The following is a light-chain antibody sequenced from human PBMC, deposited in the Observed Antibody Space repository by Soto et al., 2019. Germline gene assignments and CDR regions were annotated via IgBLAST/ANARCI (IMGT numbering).Light chain of an antibody. J-gene: IGLJ1*01. CDR3: SAWDDSLNGYV. Sequence: QLVLTQPPSASGTPGQRVTISCSGSSSNIGSNTVHWYQQLPGTAPKLLIFSNNQRPSGVPDRFSGSKSGTSASLAISGLQSEDEADYHCSAWDDSLNGYVFGTGTKLTVL. CDR1: SSNIGSNT. V-gene: IGLV1-44*01. CDR2: SNN.